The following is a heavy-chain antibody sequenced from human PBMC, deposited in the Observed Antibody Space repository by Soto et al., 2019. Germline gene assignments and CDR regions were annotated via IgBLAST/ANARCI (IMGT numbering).Heavy chain of an antibody. J-gene: IGHJ4*02. CDR3: ARASPPPRE. V-gene: IGHV1-18*01. Sequence: QVQLVPSGAEVKKPGASVKVACKASGYTFTSYHITWVRQAPGQGREWMGGIRAYNGNTNYAQKLQGRVTMTTDTATSTAYMELRSLRPDDTAVYYCARASPPPREWGQGTLVTVSS. CDR1: GYTFTSYH. CDR2: IRAYNGNT.